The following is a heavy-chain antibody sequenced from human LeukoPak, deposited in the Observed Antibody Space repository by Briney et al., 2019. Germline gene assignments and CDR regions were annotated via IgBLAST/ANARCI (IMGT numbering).Heavy chain of an antibody. V-gene: IGHV1-8*03. D-gene: IGHD6-13*01. CDR3: ARASSGWSLRYYYYYYMDV. J-gene: IGHJ6*03. Sequence: RASVKVSCKASGYTFTSYDINWVRQATGQGLEWMGWMNPNSGNTGYAQKFQGRVTITRNTSISTAYMELSSLRSEDTAVYYCARASSGWSLRYYYYYYMDVWGKGTTVTVSS. CDR2: MNPNSGNT. CDR1: GYTFTSYD.